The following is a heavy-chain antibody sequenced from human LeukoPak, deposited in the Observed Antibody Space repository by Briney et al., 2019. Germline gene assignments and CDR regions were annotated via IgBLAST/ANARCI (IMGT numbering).Heavy chain of an antibody. CDR1: GFTFSIYA. V-gene: IGHV3-23*01. D-gene: IGHD5-12*01. CDR3: AKDAVYSGYDYFDC. J-gene: IGHJ4*02. CDR2: ISGSGGST. Sequence: GGSLRLSCAASGFTFSIYAMSWVRQAPGKGMEWVSGISGSGGSTYYADSVKGRFTISRDNSKNTLYLQMNSLRAEDTAVYYCAKDAVYSGYDYFDCWGQGTLVTVSS.